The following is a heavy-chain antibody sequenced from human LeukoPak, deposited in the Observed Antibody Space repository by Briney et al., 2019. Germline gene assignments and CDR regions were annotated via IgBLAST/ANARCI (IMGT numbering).Heavy chain of an antibody. CDR3: ARVVDSGWYFDL. D-gene: IGHD1-26*01. J-gene: IGHJ2*01. V-gene: IGHV1-69*04. CDR1: GYTFTSYG. CDR2: IIPILGIA. Sequence: GASVKVSCKASGYTFTSYGISWVRQAPGQGLEWMGRIIPILGIANYAQKFQGRVTITADKSTSTAYMELSSLRSEDTAVYYCARVVDSGWYFDLWGRGTLVTVSS.